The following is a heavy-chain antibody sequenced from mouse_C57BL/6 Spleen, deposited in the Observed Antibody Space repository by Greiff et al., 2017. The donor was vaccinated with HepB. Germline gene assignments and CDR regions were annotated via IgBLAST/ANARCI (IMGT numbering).Heavy chain of an antibody. CDR1: GYTFTSYW. V-gene: IGHV1-61*01. Sequence: GVELVRPGSSVKLSCKASGYTFTSYWMDWVKQRLGQGLEWIGNIYPSDSETHYNQKFKDKATLTVDKSSSTAYMQLSSLTSEDSAVYYCARGHYGSPYWYFDVWGTGTTVTVSS. CDR3: ARGHYGSPYWYFDV. D-gene: IGHD1-1*01. J-gene: IGHJ1*03. CDR2: IYPSDSET.